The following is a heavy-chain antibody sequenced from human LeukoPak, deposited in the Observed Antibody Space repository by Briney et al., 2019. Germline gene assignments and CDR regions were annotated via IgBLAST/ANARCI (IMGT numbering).Heavy chain of an antibody. Sequence: GGSLRLSCAASGFTFSSYSMNWVRQAPGKGLEWVSSISSSSSYIYYADSVKGRFTISRDNAKNSLYLQMNSLRAEDTAVYYCARYREWSLNWFDPWGQGTLVTVSS. V-gene: IGHV3-21*01. CDR3: ARYREWSLNWFDP. CDR1: GFTFSSYS. J-gene: IGHJ5*02. D-gene: IGHD3-3*01. CDR2: ISSSSSYI.